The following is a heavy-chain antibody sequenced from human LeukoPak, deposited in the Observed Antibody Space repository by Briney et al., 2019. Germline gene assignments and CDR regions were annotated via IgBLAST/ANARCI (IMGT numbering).Heavy chain of an antibody. CDR3: AIYPQQPRLGSDY. CDR1: GFSFSSYF. CDR2: ISSSGDET. J-gene: IGHJ4*02. V-gene: IGHV3-23*01. Sequence: GGSLRLSCAASGFSFSSYFMTWARQPPGKGLEWVSAISSSGDETHYADSVKGRFTISRDNSKNTLSMQVNSLRVDDTAIYSCAIYPQQPRLGSDYWGQGTLVTVSS. D-gene: IGHD6-13*01.